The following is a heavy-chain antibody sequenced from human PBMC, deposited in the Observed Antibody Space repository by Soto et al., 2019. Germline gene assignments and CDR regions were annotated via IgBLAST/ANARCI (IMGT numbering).Heavy chain of an antibody. Sequence: GGSLRLSCTASGFTFGDYAMSWFRQAPGKGLEWVGFIRSKAYGGTTEYAASVKGRFTISRDDSKSIAYLQMNSLKTEDTAVYYCTRETGGYLGLYYFDYWGQGTLVTVSS. CDR2: IRSKAYGGTT. CDR1: GFTFGDYA. V-gene: IGHV3-49*03. D-gene: IGHD3-22*01. CDR3: TRETGGYLGLYYFDY. J-gene: IGHJ4*02.